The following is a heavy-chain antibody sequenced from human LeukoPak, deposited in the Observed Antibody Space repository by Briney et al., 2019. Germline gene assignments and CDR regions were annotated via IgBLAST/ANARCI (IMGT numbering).Heavy chain of an antibody. V-gene: IGHV3-64*01. J-gene: IGHJ4*02. CDR2: ISTHGGSK. D-gene: IGHD6-19*01. CDR3: ARARGIAVLGVHFDL. CDR1: GFTFSTYA. Sequence: GGSLRLSCAASGFTFSTYAMHWVRQAPGRGLECVAGISTHGGSKYYANSVKDRFTISRDNSKDTLFLQMGSLGPEDMAVYYCARARGIAVLGVHFDLWGQGTLVTVSS.